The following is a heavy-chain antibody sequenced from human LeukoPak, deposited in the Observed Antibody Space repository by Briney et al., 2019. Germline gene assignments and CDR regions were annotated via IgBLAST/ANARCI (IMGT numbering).Heavy chain of an antibody. CDR3: ARQRDYADYLDAFDV. Sequence: KPSETLSLTCTVSGGSTSSSDYYWGWIRQPPDEGLEWIASIRYSGNTYYNPSLKSRVTISVDTSKNQFSLKLTSVTAADTAIYYCARQRDYADYLDAFDVWGQGTMVTVSS. J-gene: IGHJ3*01. CDR1: GGSTSSSDYY. CDR2: IRYSGNT. D-gene: IGHD4-17*01. V-gene: IGHV4-39*01.